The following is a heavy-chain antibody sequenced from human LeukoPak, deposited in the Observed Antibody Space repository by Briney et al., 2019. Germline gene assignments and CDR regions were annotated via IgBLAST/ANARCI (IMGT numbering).Heavy chain of an antibody. Sequence: SETLSLTCAVSGASISGSGYYLGWIRQPPGKGLEWIGNIYYTGSTYYNASLQSRVTISIDTSKNQFSLKLSSVTAADTAVYYCARVTPDYYDSSGYYPFDYWGQGTLVTVSS. J-gene: IGHJ4*02. CDR1: GASISGSGYY. V-gene: IGHV4-39*07. CDR3: ARVTPDYYDSSGYYPFDY. CDR2: IYYTGST. D-gene: IGHD3-22*01.